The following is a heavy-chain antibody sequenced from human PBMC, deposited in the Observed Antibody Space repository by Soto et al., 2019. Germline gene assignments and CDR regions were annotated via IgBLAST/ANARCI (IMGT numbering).Heavy chain of an antibody. J-gene: IGHJ4*02. Sequence: SETLSLTCSVSGGSINSDKYYWGWIRQPPGKGLEWIGSIYYRGNAYCNPSLQTRVTISLDKSKSQFSLKLNSVTAADSAVHFCARLEGLATISYYFDFWGPGALVTVSS. V-gene: IGHV4-39*01. CDR3: ARLEGLATISYYFDF. CDR2: IYYRGNA. D-gene: IGHD5-12*01. CDR1: GGSINSDKYY.